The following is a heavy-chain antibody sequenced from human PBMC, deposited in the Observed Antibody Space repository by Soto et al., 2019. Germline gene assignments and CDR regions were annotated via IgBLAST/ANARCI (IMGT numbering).Heavy chain of an antibody. CDR3: AKDSLRIDPSGGAREYYYSYYGMDV. V-gene: IGHV3-21*01. CDR2: ISSTSSHI. CDR1: GLTFSSYS. J-gene: IGHJ6*02. D-gene: IGHD3-10*01. Sequence: GGSLRLSCAASGLTFSSYSMNWVLQAPVKGLEWVSFISSTSSHIHSADSVKGRSTISRDTSKTTLYLQMNSLRAEDTPVYYCAKDSLRIDPSGGAREYYYSYYGMDVWGQGTMVTISS.